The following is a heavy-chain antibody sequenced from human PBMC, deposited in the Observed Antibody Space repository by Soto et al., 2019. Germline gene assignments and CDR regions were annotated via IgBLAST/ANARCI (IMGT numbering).Heavy chain of an antibody. CDR3: ARAPRMAPFDI. Sequence: GGSLRLSCAASGFIFSPYGIHWVRQAPGKGLEWVALIRNDGSDKYYAESVTGRFTISRDNSKNTVYLQMNSLRAEDTALYFCARAPRMAPFDIWGQGTMGTVS. CDR2: IRNDGSDK. V-gene: IGHV3-33*01. CDR1: GFIFSPYG. J-gene: IGHJ3*02.